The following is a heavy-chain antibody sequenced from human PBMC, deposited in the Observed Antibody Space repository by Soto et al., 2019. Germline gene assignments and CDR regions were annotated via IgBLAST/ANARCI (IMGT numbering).Heavy chain of an antibody. CDR2: MSPYNGHT. V-gene: IGHV1-18*01. CDR1: GYPFTVFG. Sequence: QVQLMQSGPEVKKPGASVKVSCKASGYPFTVFGISWVRQAPGQGLEWMGWMSPYNGHTNYAQKLQGRVTMTPDTSTSTAYMELRSLRSDDTAVYYCARDPGGARAFDFWGQGTLVTVSS. CDR3: ARDPGGARAFDF. D-gene: IGHD3-10*01. J-gene: IGHJ5*01.